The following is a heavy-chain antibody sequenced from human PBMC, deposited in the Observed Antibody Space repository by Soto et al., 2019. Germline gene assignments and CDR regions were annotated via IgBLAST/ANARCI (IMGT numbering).Heavy chain of an antibody. Sequence: EVQLVQSGAEVKKPGESLKISCKGSGYSFTSYWIGWVRQMPGKGLEWMGIIYPGDSDTRYSPSFQGQVTISADTSINPAYLQWSSLKASDTAMYYCARPGIAAAGTFGFDYWGQGTRVTVSS. CDR2: IYPGDSDT. CDR1: GYSFTSYW. D-gene: IGHD6-13*01. V-gene: IGHV5-51*01. CDR3: ARPGIAAAGTFGFDY. J-gene: IGHJ4*02.